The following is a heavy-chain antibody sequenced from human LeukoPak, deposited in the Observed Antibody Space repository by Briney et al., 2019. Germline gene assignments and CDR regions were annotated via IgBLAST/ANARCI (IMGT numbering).Heavy chain of an antibody. CDR1: GFTFSSYW. CDR2: IRQDGSQK. CDR3: ARESGSVTSEVDFDY. D-gene: IGHD4-17*01. Sequence: PGGSLRLSCAASGFTFSSYWMGWVRQAPGKGLERVATIRQDGSQKYYVDSVKGRFTISRDNAKNSLYLQMNSLRAEDTAVYYCARESGSVTSEVDFDYWGQGTLVTVSS. V-gene: IGHV3-7*01. J-gene: IGHJ4*02.